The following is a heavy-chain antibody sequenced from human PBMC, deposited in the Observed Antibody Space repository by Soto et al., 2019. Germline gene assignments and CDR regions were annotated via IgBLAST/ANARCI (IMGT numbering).Heavy chain of an antibody. J-gene: IGHJ4*02. CDR3: ARHDNYAF. Sequence: PRASLRISCKTSGYKFATYWIVWVRQVPGKGLECMGIIYPSTSETRYSPSFQGRVTISADESISTVYLQWSSLKASETAIYYCARHDNYAFWGQGTLVTVSA. V-gene: IGHV5-51*01. D-gene: IGHD4-4*01. CDR2: IYPSTSET. CDR1: GYKFATYW.